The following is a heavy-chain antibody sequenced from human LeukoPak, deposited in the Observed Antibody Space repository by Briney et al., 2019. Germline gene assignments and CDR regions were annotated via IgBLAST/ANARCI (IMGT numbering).Heavy chain of an antibody. V-gene: IGHV4-4*08. CDR3: ARRNDFDI. Sequence: SETLSLTCTVSGCSITGYHWSWIRQHPGKGLEWIGYIYSSGSTEYKPSLKSRATISADTSKNQFSLKLTSVTAADTAIYYCARRNDFDIWGQGTMVTVSS. CDR2: IYSSGST. CDR1: GCSITGYH. J-gene: IGHJ3*02.